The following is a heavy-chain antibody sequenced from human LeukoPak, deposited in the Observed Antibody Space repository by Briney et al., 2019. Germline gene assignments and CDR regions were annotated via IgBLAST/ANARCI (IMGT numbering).Heavy chain of an antibody. J-gene: IGHJ4*02. D-gene: IGHD4-17*01. CDR3: ARGGGDYNPFDY. V-gene: IGHV3-53*04. CDR1: GFTVSSNY. CDR2: MYSGGST. Sequence: GGSLRLSCAVSGFTVSSNYMSWVRQAPGKGLEWVSVMYSGGSTYYSDSVKGRFTISRHNSKNTLYLQINSLRPEDTAVYYCARGGGDYNPFDYWGQGTLVTVSS.